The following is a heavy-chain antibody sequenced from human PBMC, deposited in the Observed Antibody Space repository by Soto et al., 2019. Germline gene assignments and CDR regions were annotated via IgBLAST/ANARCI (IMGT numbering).Heavy chain of an antibody. V-gene: IGHV4-39*01. CDR1: GGSISSSSYY. J-gene: IGHJ4*02. D-gene: IGHD2-15*01. CDR3: ARLSEVVAAPYFDY. Sequence: QLQLQESGPGLVKPSETLSLTCTVSGGSISSSSYYWGWIRQPPGKGLEWIGSIYYSGSTYYNPSLKSRVTISVDTSKNQFSLKLSSVTAADTAVYYCARLSEVVAAPYFDYWGQGTLVTVSS. CDR2: IYYSGST.